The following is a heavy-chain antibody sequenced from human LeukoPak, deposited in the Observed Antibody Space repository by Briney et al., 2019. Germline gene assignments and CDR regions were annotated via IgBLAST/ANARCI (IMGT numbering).Heavy chain of an antibody. CDR3: AREMYYDILTGYPIYYFDY. J-gene: IGHJ4*02. V-gene: IGHV4-39*01. Sequence: SETLSLTCTVSGGSISSSSYYWGWIRQPRGKGLEWIGSIYYSGSTYYNPSLKSRVTISVDTSKNQFSLRLSSVTAADTAVYYCAREMYYDILTGYPIYYFDYWGQGTLVTVSS. D-gene: IGHD3-9*01. CDR1: GGSISSSSYY. CDR2: IYYSGST.